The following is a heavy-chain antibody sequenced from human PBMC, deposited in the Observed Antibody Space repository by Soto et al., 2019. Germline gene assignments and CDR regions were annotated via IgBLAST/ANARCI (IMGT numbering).Heavy chain of an antibody. J-gene: IGHJ4*02. D-gene: IGHD1-26*01. Sequence: GGSLRLSCAASGFTFRSYAVNWVRQAPGKGLEWVSAISGSGGSTYYADSVKGRFTISRDNSKDTLFLQMNSLRAEDTAVYYCAKGSGSFDYWGQGILVTVSS. V-gene: IGHV3-23*01. CDR2: ISGSGGST. CDR1: GFTFRSYA. CDR3: AKGSGSFDY.